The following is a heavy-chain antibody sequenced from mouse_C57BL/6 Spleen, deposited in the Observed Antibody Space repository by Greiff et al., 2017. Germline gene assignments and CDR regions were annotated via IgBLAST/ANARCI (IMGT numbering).Heavy chain of an antibody. CDR3: AGGHDRVFAY. CDR2: ISDGGSYT. V-gene: IGHV5-4*01. D-gene: IGHD6-1*01. J-gene: IGHJ3*01. CDR1: GFTFSSYA. Sequence: EVQGVESGGGLVKPGGSLKLSCAASGFTFSSYAMSWVRQTPEKRLEWVATISDGGSYTYYPDNVKGRFTISRDNAKNNLYLQMSHLKSEDTAMYYCAGGHDRVFAYWGQGTLVTVSA.